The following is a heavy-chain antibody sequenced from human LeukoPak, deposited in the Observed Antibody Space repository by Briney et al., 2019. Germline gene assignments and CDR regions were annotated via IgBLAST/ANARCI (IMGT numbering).Heavy chain of an antibody. J-gene: IGHJ3*02. Sequence: PGGSLRLSCAASGFTFSNYWMHWVRQAPGKGLVWVSRIKGDGSSTSYADSVKGRFTISRDNAKNTLYLRMNSLRAEDSAVYYCARYPGGFDNWGQGTMVTVSS. CDR3: ARYPGGFDN. D-gene: IGHD1-14*01. CDR1: GFTFSNYW. CDR2: IKGDGSST. V-gene: IGHV3-74*01.